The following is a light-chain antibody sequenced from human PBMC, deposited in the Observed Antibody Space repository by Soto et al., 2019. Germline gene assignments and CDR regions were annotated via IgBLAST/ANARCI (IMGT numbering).Light chain of an antibody. J-gene: IGKJ1*01. Sequence: DIQLTQAPSFLSASAGDRVSITCRASQGINNYLAWYQQKPGRAPQLLIYAASAVHSGVPSRFSGSGSGTDFTLTINSLQPEDVATYYCQKYNSAPRTFGPGTKV. V-gene: IGKV1-27*01. CDR3: QKYNSAPRT. CDR1: QGINNY. CDR2: AAS.